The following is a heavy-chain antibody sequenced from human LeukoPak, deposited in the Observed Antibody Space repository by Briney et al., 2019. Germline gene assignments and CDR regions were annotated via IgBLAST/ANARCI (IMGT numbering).Heavy chain of an antibody. D-gene: IGHD4-17*01. Sequence: TGGSLRLSCAASGFTFSSYEMNWVCQAPGKGLEWVSYISSSGSTIYYADSVKGRFTISRDNAKNSLYLQMNSLRAEDTAVYYCARQELYGDYYWGQGTLVTVSS. CDR2: ISSSGSTI. V-gene: IGHV3-48*03. J-gene: IGHJ4*02. CDR3: ARQELYGDYY. CDR1: GFTFSSYE.